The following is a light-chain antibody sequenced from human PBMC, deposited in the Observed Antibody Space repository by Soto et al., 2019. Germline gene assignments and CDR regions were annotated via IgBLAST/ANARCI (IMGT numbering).Light chain of an antibody. CDR1: QSVLYSSNNKNY. CDR2: WAS. CDR3: QQYESTPPT. Sequence: DIVMTQSPDSLAVSLGERATINCKSSQSVLYSSNNKNYLAWYQQRPGQPPKLLIYWASTRESGVPDRFSGRGSGTDVTLNITSLQADDVAVYYCQQYESTPPTFGQGTKLEIK. J-gene: IGKJ2*01. V-gene: IGKV4-1*01.